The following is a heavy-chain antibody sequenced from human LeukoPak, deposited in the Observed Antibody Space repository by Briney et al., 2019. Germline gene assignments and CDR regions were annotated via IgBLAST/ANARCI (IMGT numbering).Heavy chain of an antibody. CDR3: ARHSPHGSGSLSWFDP. V-gene: IGHV4-39*01. CDR2: IYYRGST. D-gene: IGHD3-10*01. J-gene: IGHJ5*02. CDR1: GGSISSSTYH. Sequence: PSETLSLTCTVSGGSISSSTYHWGWIRQPPGKGLEWIGSIYYRGSTYYNPSLKSRITISVDTSKNQFSLKLSSVTAADTAVYYCARHSPHGSGSLSWFDPWGQGTLVTVSS.